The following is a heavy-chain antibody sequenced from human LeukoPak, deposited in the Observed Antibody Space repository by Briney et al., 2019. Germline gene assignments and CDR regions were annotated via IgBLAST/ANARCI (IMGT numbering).Heavy chain of an antibody. CDR2: LSTSSSYI. Sequence: GGSLRLSCAASGFSFSSYNLNWVRQAPGKGLEWVSSLSTSSSYIYYADSVKGRFTVSRDNARNSLELQMNSLRAEDTAVYYCARSRRDGDYLFNAFDIWGQGTMVTVSS. CDR3: ARSRRDGDYLFNAFDI. J-gene: IGHJ3*02. CDR1: GFSFSSYN. D-gene: IGHD4-17*01. V-gene: IGHV3-21*01.